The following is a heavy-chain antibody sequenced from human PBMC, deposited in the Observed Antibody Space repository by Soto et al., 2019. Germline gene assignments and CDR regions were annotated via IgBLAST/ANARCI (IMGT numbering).Heavy chain of an antibody. J-gene: IGHJ4*02. Sequence: LHLQESGPGLVQPSETLSLTCTVSGGSINSYGHYWGWIRQPPGKGLEWVATLRFDGSTYYNPTLESRVTISLDTSKTQFSLKLTSVTAADTAVFYCANLAAYPSFEVVGLYFGTWGQGTLVTVSS. D-gene: IGHD3-3*01. CDR1: GGSINSYGHY. CDR2: LRFDGST. V-gene: IGHV4-39*01. CDR3: ANLAAYPSFEVVGLYFGT.